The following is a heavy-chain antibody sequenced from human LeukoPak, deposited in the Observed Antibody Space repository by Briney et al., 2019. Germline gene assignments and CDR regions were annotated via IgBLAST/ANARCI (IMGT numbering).Heavy chain of an antibody. CDR2: IRYDGSNK. CDR3: AKDLSPPAVAGSFDY. Sequence: PGGSLRLSCAASGFTFSSYGMHWVRQAPGKGLEWVAFIRYDGSNKYYADSVKGRFTISRDNSKNTLYLQMNSLRAEDTAVYYCAKDLSPPAVAGSFDYWGQGTLVTVSS. CDR1: GFTFSSYG. J-gene: IGHJ4*02. D-gene: IGHD6-19*01. V-gene: IGHV3-30*02.